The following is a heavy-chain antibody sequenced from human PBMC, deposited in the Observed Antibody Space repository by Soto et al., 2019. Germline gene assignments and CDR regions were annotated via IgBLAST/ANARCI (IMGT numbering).Heavy chain of an antibody. Sequence: PGGSLRLSCAASGFTFIDNSMNWVRQAPGKGLEWVAHITPSGSTIYYADSVKGRFTISRDNAKNSVFLQMNSLSAEDTAVYYCARAPGYSSSWMPTWGQGTLVTVSS. V-gene: IGHV3-48*04. D-gene: IGHD6-19*01. CDR1: GFTFIDNS. J-gene: IGHJ4*02. CDR3: ARAPGYSSSWMPT. CDR2: ITPSGSTI.